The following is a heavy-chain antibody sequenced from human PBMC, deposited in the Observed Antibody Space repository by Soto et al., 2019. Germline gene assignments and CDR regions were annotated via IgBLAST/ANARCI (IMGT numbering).Heavy chain of an antibody. V-gene: IGHV3-11*06. J-gene: IGHJ5*02. CDR3: ARDPAGRQQLVLRHNWFDP. Sequence: PWGSMRLSCAASGLTFSDYYMSWICQAPGKGLEWVSYISSSSSYTNYADSVKGRFTISRDNAKNSLYLQMNSLSAEDTAVYYCARDPAGRQQLVLRHNWFDPWGQGTLVTVSS. D-gene: IGHD6-13*01. CDR1: GLTFSDYY. CDR2: ISSSSSYT.